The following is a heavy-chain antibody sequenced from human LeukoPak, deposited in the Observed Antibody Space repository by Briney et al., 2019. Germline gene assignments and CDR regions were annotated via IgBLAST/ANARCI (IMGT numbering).Heavy chain of an antibody. CDR3: ARDLSPPYYDILTGPPRAYPDY. CDR2: IKQDGSEK. V-gene: IGHV3-7*01. D-gene: IGHD3-9*01. J-gene: IGHJ4*02. Sequence: PGGSLRLSCAASGFTFSSYWMSWVRQAPGKGLEWVANIKQDGSEKYYVDSVKGRFTTSRDNAKNSLYLQMNSLRAEDTAVYYCARDLSPPYYDILTGPPRAYPDYWGQGTLVTVSS. CDR1: GFTFSSYW.